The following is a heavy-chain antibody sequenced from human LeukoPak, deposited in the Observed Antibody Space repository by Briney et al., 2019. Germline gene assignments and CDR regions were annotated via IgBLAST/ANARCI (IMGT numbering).Heavy chain of an antibody. V-gene: IGHV4-38-2*01. Sequence: SEALSLTCAVSGYSISSGYYWGWIRPPPGKGLEWIGSIYHSGSTYYNPSLKSRVTISVGTSKNQFSLKLSSVTAADTAVYYCARQVVGATPYYFDYWGQGTLVTVSS. CDR3: ARQVVGATPYYFDY. J-gene: IGHJ4*02. CDR2: IYHSGST. D-gene: IGHD1-26*01. CDR1: GYSISSGYY.